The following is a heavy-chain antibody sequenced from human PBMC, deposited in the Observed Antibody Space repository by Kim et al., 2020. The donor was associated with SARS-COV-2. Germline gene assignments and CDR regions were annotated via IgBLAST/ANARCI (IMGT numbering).Heavy chain of an antibody. Sequence: SETLSLTCTVSGYSISSGYYWGWIRQPPGKGLEWIGSIYHSGTTYYNPSLKSRVTISVDTSKNQLSLKVSSVTAADTAVYYCARDLRGSYGLFDYWGQGTLVTVSS. D-gene: IGHD1-26*01. CDR1: GYSISSGYY. CDR3: ARDLRGSYGLFDY. J-gene: IGHJ4*02. CDR2: IYHSGTT. V-gene: IGHV4-38-2*02.